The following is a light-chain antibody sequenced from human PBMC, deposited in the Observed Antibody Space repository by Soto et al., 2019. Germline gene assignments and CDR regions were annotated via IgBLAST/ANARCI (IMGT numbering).Light chain of an antibody. J-gene: IGLJ1*01. V-gene: IGLV2-11*01. CDR2: DVS. Sequence: QSALPQPRSVSGSPGQSVTISCTGTSSDVGAYNYVSWYQQHPGKAPKLMIYDVSMRPSGVPDRFSGSKSGNTASLTISGLQAEDEADYYCCSYAGSYTYVFGTGTKLTVL. CDR3: CSYAGSYTYV. CDR1: SSDVGAYNY.